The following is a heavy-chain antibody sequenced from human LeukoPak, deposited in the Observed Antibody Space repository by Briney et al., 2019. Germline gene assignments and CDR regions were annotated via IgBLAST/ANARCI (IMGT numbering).Heavy chain of an antibody. Sequence: GGSLRLSCAASGFTFSSYSMNWVRQAPGKGLEWVSSISSSSSYIYYADSVKGRFTISSDNSKNTLYLQMNSLRAEDTAAYYCAKGTYDSRGHFDYWGQGTLVSVSS. V-gene: IGHV3-21*04. CDR2: ISSSSSYI. J-gene: IGHJ4*02. CDR3: AKGTYDSRGHFDY. D-gene: IGHD3-22*01. CDR1: GFTFSSYS.